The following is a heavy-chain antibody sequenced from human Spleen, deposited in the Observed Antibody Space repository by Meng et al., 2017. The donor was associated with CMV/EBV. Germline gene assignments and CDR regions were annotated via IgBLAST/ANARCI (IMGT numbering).Heavy chain of an antibody. V-gene: IGHV1-69*10. CDR1: GGTHNSYA. Sequence: SVKVSCKASGGTHNSYAINWVRQAPGQGLEWMGGIIPVVDIPNYAQKFRGRVTITADKSTSTTYMELSSLRSEDTAVYYCARGNGIDPWGQGTLVTVSS. J-gene: IGHJ5*02. D-gene: IGHD1-26*01. CDR3: ARGNGIDP. CDR2: IIPVVDIP.